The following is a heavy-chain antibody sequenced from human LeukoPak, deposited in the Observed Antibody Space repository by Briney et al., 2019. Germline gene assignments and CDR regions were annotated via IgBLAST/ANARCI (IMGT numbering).Heavy chain of an antibody. D-gene: IGHD4-17*01. CDR1: GFTFNDYA. Sequence: PGGSLRLSCTTSGFTFNDYAMHWVRQAPGKGLEWVAGISWNRNTIGYADSMRDRFTVLRDDAENSLYLQMNSLRPEDTAIYYCAKDADDSGDYVGIDYWGQGILVTVSS. J-gene: IGHJ4*02. V-gene: IGHV3-9*01. CDR2: ISWNRNTI. CDR3: AKDADDSGDYVGIDY.